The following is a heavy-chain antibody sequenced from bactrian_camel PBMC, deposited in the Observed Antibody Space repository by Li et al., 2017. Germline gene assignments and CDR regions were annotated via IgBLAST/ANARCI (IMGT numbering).Heavy chain of an antibody. CDR3: ATDYGPVMTSIQALGEMSAASFAS. V-gene: IGHV3S53*01. Sequence: VQLVESGGDSVQSGGSLRLSCAVSGSDFSVGACMGWFRQGPGKEREEVATIDSAEFTNYGHSVKGRFTVSQDNAKNMLYLQMDNLQPDDTAMYYCATDYGPVMTSIQALGEMSAASFASWGQGTQVTVS. CDR1: GSDFSVGA. J-gene: IGHJ6*01. D-gene: IGHD3*01. CDR2: IDSAEFT.